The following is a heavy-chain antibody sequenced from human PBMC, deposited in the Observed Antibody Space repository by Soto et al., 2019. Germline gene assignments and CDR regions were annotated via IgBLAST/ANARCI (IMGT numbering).Heavy chain of an antibody. CDR3: ARLPPYCTNGLCYPKDNWFDP. J-gene: IGHJ5*02. CDR2: IYPGDSDT. V-gene: IGHV5-51*01. CDR1: GYSFTSYW. D-gene: IGHD2-8*01. Sequence: GESLKISCKGSGYSFTSYWIGWVRQMPGKGLEWMGIIYPGDSDTRYSPSFQGQVTISADKSISTAYLQWSSLKASDTAMYCCARLPPYCTNGLCYPKDNWFDPWGQGTLVTVSS.